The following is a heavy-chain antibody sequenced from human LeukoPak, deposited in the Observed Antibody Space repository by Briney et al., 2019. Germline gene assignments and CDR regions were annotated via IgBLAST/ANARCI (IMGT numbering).Heavy chain of an antibody. CDR3: ARDRPVGYGNYYYYYMDV. Sequence: SETLSLTCSVSGGSISSYYWSWIRQPAGKAPEWIGRMYTSGSTNYNSSLKSRVTMSVDTSKNQFSLKLSSVTAADTAVYYCARDRPVGYGNYYYYYMDVWGKGTTVTVSS. V-gene: IGHV4-4*07. J-gene: IGHJ6*03. D-gene: IGHD5-18*01. CDR2: MYTSGST. CDR1: GGSISSYY.